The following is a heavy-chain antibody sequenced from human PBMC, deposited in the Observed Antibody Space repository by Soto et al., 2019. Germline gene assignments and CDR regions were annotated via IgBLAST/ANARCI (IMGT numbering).Heavy chain of an antibody. CDR3: ARFSYGDYVTGDAFDI. V-gene: IGHV1-8*01. CDR1: GYTFTSYD. J-gene: IGHJ3*02. D-gene: IGHD4-17*01. Sequence: QVQLVQSGAEVKKPGASVKVSCKASGYTFTSYDINWVRQATGQGLEWMGWMNPNSGNTGYAQKFQGRVTMTRNTSISTAYMELSSLRSEDTAVYYCARFSYGDYVTGDAFDIWGQGTMVTVSS. CDR2: MNPNSGNT.